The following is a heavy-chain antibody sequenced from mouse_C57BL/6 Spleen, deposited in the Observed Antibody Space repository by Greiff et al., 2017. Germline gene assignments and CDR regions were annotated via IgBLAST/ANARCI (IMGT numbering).Heavy chain of an antibody. CDR3: AREREIIATVVATDY. J-gene: IGHJ2*01. D-gene: IGHD1-1*01. Sequence: QVQLQQPGAELVRPGSSVKLSCKASGYTFTSYWMHWVKQRPIQGLEWIGNIDPSDSETHYNQKFKDKATLTVDKSSSTASMQPSSLTSEDSAVYYCAREREIIATVVATDYWGQGTTLTVSS. V-gene: IGHV1-52*01. CDR1: GYTFTSYW. CDR2: IDPSDSET.